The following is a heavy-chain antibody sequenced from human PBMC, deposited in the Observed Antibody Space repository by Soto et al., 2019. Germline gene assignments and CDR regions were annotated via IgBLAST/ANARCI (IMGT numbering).Heavy chain of an antibody. CDR2: IRGRRDGGTT. V-gene: IGHV3-49*03. Sequence: PGGSLRLSCTASGFTIDGFGLSWFRQAPGKGLEWVGFIRGRRDGGTTEYAASVKGRFTISRDDSISVAYLQMNSLKTEDTAVYYCSRFLEWLLYDHWGQGTLVTVSS. CDR3: SRFLEWLLYDH. D-gene: IGHD3-3*01. J-gene: IGHJ5*02. CDR1: GFTIDGFG.